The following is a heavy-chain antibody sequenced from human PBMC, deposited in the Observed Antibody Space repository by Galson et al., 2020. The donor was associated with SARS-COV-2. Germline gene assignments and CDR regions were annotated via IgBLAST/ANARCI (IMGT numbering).Heavy chain of an antibody. V-gene: IGHV3-30*04. J-gene: IGHJ5*02. Sequence: GESLRLSCAASGFTFSSYAMHWVRQAPGKGLEWVAVISYDGSNKYYADSVKGRFTISRDNSKNTLYLQMNSLRAEDTAVYYCARDDYVWGSYRYARENWFDPWGQGTLVTVSS. D-gene: IGHD3-16*02. CDR1: GFTFSSYA. CDR3: ARDDYVWGSYRYARENWFDP. CDR2: ISYDGSNK.